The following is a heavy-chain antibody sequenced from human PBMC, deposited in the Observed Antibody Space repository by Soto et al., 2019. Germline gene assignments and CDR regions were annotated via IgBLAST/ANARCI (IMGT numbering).Heavy chain of an antibody. CDR3: ARSGYSSAWGY. CDR2: INSDGST. Sequence: EVQLVESGGGLIPPGGSLRLSCAASGFLVNSAYMTWVRQAPGKGLEWLSMINSDGSTLYAESVKGRFTISRDNSKNSLDLQMNSLRAEDTAMYYCARSGYSSAWGYWGQGTLVIVTS. D-gene: IGHD5-18*01. CDR1: GFLVNSAY. V-gene: IGHV3-53*01. J-gene: IGHJ4*02.